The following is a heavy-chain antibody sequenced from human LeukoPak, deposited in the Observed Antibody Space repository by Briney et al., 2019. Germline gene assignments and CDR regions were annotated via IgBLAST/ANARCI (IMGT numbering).Heavy chain of an antibody. Sequence: SETLAVTCAVSGYDISSGYYWGWIRQPPGKGLEWIGSIYHSGSTYYNPSLKSRVTISVDTSKNQFSLKLSSVTAADTAVYYCAGIAAGNSVDPWGQGTLVTVSS. J-gene: IGHJ5*02. CDR1: GYDISSGYY. V-gene: IGHV4-38-2*01. D-gene: IGHD6-13*01. CDR3: AGIAAGNSVDP. CDR2: IYHSGST.